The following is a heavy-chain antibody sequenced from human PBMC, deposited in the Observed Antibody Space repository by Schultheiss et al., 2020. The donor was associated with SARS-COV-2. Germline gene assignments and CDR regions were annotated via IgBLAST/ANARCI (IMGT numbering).Heavy chain of an antibody. V-gene: IGHV3-21*01. CDR2: ISSSSSYI. CDR3: ARPRDLGSGWHGGGLDYYYGMDV. D-gene: IGHD6-19*01. Sequence: GGSLRLSCAASGFTFSSYSMNWVRQAPGKGLEWVSSISSSSSYIYYADSVKGRFTISRDNAKNSLYLQMNSLRAEDTAVYYCARPRDLGSGWHGGGLDYYYGMDVWGQGTTVTVSS. CDR1: GFTFSSYS. J-gene: IGHJ6*02.